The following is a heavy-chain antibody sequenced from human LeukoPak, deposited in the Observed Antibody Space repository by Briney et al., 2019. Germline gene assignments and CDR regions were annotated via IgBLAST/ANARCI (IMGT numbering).Heavy chain of an antibody. CDR3: ARGDSTGTNLDH. CDR1: GFTFRSDS. Sequence: GGSLRLSCAASGFTFRSDSMNWVRQAPGQGLEWVSFIRSSGSIIHYADSVKGRFTISRDNAKNSVYLEMNSLRAGDTAVYYCARGDSTGTNLDHWGQGTLVTVSS. CDR2: IRSSGSII. V-gene: IGHV3-48*04. D-gene: IGHD1-1*01. J-gene: IGHJ4*02.